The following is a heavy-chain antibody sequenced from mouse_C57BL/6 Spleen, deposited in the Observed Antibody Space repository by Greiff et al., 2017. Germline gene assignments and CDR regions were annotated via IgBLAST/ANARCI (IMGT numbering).Heavy chain of an antibody. CDR2: ISSGSSTI. D-gene: IGHD2-14*01. CDR3: AGIGDYFDY. Sequence: EVHLVESGGGLVKPGGSLKLSCAASGFTFSDYGMYWVRQAPEKGLEWVAYISSGSSTIYYADTVKGRFTISENNAKNTLFLQMTSLRSEDTAMYCCAGIGDYFDYWGQGTTLTVSS. CDR1: GFTFSDYG. V-gene: IGHV5-17*01. J-gene: IGHJ2*01.